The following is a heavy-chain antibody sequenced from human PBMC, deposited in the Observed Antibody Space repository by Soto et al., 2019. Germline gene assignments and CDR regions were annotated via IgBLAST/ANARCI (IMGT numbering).Heavy chain of an antibody. V-gene: IGHV4-59*01. CDR3: ARDRSGGRPNWFDP. CDR2: IYYSGST. CDR1: GGPISSYY. J-gene: IGHJ5*02. D-gene: IGHD3-10*01. Sequence: QVQLQESGPGLVKPSETLSLTCTVSGGPISSYYWSWIRQPPGKGLEWIGYIYYSGSTNYNPSLKSRVTISVDTSKNQFSLKLSSVTAADTAVYYCARDRSGGRPNWFDPWGQGTLVTVSS.